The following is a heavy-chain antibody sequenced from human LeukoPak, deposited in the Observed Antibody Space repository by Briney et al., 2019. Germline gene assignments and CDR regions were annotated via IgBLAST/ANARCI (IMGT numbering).Heavy chain of an antibody. J-gene: IGHJ6*02. CDR3: ATPLVVVPAADYYYYGMDV. D-gene: IGHD2-2*01. V-gene: IGHV3-23*01. CDR2: ISGSGGST. CDR1: GFTFSSYA. Sequence: GGSLRLSCAASGFTFSSYAMSWFRQAPGKGLEWVSAISGSGGSTYYADSVKGRFTISRDNSKNTLYLQMNSLRAEDTAVYYCATPLVVVPAADYYYYGMDVWGQGTTVTVSS.